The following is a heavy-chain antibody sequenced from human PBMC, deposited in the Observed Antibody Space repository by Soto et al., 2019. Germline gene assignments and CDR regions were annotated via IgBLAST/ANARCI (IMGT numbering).Heavy chain of an antibody. CDR3: ARDLTYGGWFDP. D-gene: IGHD4-17*01. CDR2: ISAYNGNT. Sequence: QVQLVQSGAEVKKPGASVKVSCKASGYTFTNYGISWVRQAPGQGLEWMGWISAYNGNTNYAQKLQGRVTMTTDASTSTAYMELRSLRSHDTAVDCCARDLTYGGWFDPWGQGTLVTVSS. J-gene: IGHJ5*02. V-gene: IGHV1-18*01. CDR1: GYTFTNYG.